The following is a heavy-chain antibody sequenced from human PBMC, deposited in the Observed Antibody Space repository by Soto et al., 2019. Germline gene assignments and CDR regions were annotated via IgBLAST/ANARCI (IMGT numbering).Heavy chain of an antibody. V-gene: IGHV1-24*01. D-gene: IGHD6-19*01. CDR3: ATESFGSRAIAVDHRGWFDP. J-gene: IGHJ5*02. CDR2: FDPEDGET. CDR1: GYTLTELS. Sequence: ASVKVSCKVSGYTLTELSMHWVRQAPGKGLEWMGGFDPEDGETIYAQKFQGRVTMTEDTSTDTAYMELSSLRSEDTAVYYCATESFGSRAIAVDHRGWFDPWGQGTLVTVSS.